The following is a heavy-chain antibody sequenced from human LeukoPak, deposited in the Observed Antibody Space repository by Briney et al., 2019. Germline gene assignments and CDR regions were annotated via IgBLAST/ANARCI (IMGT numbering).Heavy chain of an antibody. CDR3: TRSLTGTTFGDY. D-gene: IGHD1-7*01. CDR2: IRDKAESYAT. CDR1: GFSFSVST. Sequence: PGGSLRLSCAASGFSFSVSTMHWVRQASGKGLEWAGRIRDKAESYATVYAASVKGRFTISRDDSQNTAYLQLNSLRSDDTAVYYCTRSLTGTTFGDYWGQGTLVTVSS. V-gene: IGHV3-73*01. J-gene: IGHJ4*02.